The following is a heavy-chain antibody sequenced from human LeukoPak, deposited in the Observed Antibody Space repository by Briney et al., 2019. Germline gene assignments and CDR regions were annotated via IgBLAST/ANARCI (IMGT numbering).Heavy chain of an antibody. J-gene: IGHJ4*02. CDR3: AKPARTDYTDY. CDR2: INGSGGST. CDR1: GLTFSSYA. Sequence: GGSLRLSCAASGLTFSSYAMNWVRQAPGKGLEWVSGINGSGGSTYYAGSVKGRFTISRDNSKNTLYLQMNSLRAEDTAVYYCAKPARTDYTDYWGQGTLVTVSS. D-gene: IGHD1-14*01. V-gene: IGHV3-23*01.